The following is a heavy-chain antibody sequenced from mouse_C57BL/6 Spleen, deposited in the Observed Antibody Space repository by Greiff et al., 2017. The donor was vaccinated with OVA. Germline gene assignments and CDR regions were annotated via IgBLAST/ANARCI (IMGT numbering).Heavy chain of an antibody. Sequence: EVKLMESGGGLVQPGGSLKLSCAASGFTFSDYYMYWVRQTPEKRLEWVAYISNGGGRTYYPDTVKGRFTISRDNAKNTLYLQMSRLKSEDTAMYYCARHDTTVPFAYWGQGTLVTVSA. J-gene: IGHJ3*01. CDR3: ARHDTTVPFAY. V-gene: IGHV5-12*01. CDR1: GFTFSDYY. CDR2: ISNGGGRT. D-gene: IGHD1-1*01.